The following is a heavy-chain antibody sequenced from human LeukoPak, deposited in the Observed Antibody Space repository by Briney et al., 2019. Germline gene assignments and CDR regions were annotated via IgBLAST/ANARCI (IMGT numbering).Heavy chain of an antibody. CDR3: ARGDCSGGSCLLPDLFDY. V-gene: IGHV3-21*01. CDR1: EFTFGSYG. Sequence: GGSLRLSCAASEFTFGSYGMIWVRQAPGKGLEWVSTINSKTSSAFYADSVKGRFTISRDNAKNSMYLQMNSLRAEDTAVYYCARGDCSGGSCLLPDLFDYWGQGTLVTVSS. CDR2: INSKTSSA. D-gene: IGHD2-15*01. J-gene: IGHJ4*02.